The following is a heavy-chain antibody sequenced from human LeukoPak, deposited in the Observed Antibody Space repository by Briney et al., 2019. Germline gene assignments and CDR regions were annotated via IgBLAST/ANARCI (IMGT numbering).Heavy chain of an antibody. J-gene: IGHJ6*03. V-gene: IGHV1-2*02. CDR3: ARDHSYYGSGSYNYYYYYMDV. Sequence: ASVKVSCKASGYTFTGYYMHWVRQAPGQGLEWMGWINPNSGGTNYAQKFQGRVTMTRDTSISTAYMELSRPRSDDTTVYYCARDHSYYGSGSYNYYYYYMDVWGKGTTVTVSS. CDR2: INPNSGGT. D-gene: IGHD3-10*01. CDR1: GYTFTGYY.